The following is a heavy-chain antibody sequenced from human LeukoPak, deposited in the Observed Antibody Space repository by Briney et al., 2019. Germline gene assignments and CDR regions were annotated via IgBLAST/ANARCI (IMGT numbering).Heavy chain of an antibody. J-gene: IGHJ1*01. V-gene: IGHV1-2*02. CDR2: INPNSGGT. CDR3: ARVSDSSGYYYGAEYFQH. D-gene: IGHD3-22*01. CDR1: GYTFTGYY. Sequence: ASVKASCKASGYTFTGYYMHWVRQAPGQGLEWMGWINPNSGGTNYAQKFQGRVTMTRDTSISTAYMELSRLRSDDTAVYYCARVSDSSGYYYGAEYFQHWGQGTLVTVSS.